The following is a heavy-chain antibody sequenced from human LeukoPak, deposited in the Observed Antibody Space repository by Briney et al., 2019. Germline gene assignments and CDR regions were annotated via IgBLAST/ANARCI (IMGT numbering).Heavy chain of an antibody. V-gene: IGHV3-23*01. CDR1: GFTFSSYA. CDR3: AKSLRHGSGSYDLDY. D-gene: IGHD3-10*01. Sequence: GGSLRLSCAASGFTFSSYAMSWVRQAPGKGLEWVSAISGSGGSTYYADSVKGRFTISRDNSKNTLYLQMNSLRAEDTAVYYCAKSLRHGSGSYDLDYWGQGTLVTVSS. CDR2: ISGSGGST. J-gene: IGHJ4*02.